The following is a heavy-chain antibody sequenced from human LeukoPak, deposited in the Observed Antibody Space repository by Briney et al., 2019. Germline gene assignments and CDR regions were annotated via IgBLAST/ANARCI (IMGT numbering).Heavy chain of an antibody. Sequence: PSETLSLTCTVSGGSISSYYWSWIRQPPGKGLEWIGYIYTRGRTNYNHSLKSRVPISVDTSKNQFSLTLSSVTAADTAVYYCARRGPSYGSGSYSTWFDYWGQGTPVTVSS. CDR1: GGSISSYY. D-gene: IGHD3-10*01. V-gene: IGHV4-4*09. CDR3: ARRGPSYGSGSYSTWFDY. CDR2: IYTRGRT. J-gene: IGHJ4*02.